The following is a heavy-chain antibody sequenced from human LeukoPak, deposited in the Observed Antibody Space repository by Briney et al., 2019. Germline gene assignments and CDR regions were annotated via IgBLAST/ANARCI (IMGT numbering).Heavy chain of an antibody. J-gene: IGHJ4*02. Sequence: SGPTLVNPTQTLTLTCTFSGFSLRTRGGGVGWIRQPPGKALEWLSLIYWNDDKRYSPSMKSRLTITKDTSNNQVVLTMTNMDPVDTATYYCAHTTAVVTVDYWGQGTLVTVSS. V-gene: IGHV2-5*01. D-gene: IGHD4-23*01. CDR1: GFSLRTRGGG. CDR2: IYWNDDK. CDR3: AHTTAVVTVDY.